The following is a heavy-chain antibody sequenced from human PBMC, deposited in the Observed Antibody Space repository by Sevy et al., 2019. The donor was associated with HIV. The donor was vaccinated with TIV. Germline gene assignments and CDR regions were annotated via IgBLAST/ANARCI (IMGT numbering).Heavy chain of an antibody. CDR3: ARQWGLVDRAFDY. CDR2: IFFSGST. D-gene: IGHD3-10*01. CDR1: GVSISSSSYD. Sequence: SQTLSLTCTVSGVSISSSSYDWGWIRQPPGKGLEWIASIFFSGSTYYNPSLKSRVTISVDTSKNQFSLKLNSVTAADTALYYCARQWGLVDRAFDYWGQGTLVTVSS. V-gene: IGHV4-39*01. J-gene: IGHJ4*02.